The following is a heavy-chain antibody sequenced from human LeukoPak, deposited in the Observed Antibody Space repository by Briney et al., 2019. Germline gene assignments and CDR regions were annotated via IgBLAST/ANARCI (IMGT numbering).Heavy chain of an antibody. CDR3: ASDIVSGSGSLDY. J-gene: IGHJ4*02. CDR2: VKSDGSSP. CDR1: RFSFSDYW. V-gene: IGHV3-74*01. D-gene: IGHD3-10*01. Sequence: GGSLRLSCAASRFSFSDYWMHWVRQAPGKGLVWVSRVKSDGSSPSYADSVRGRFTISRDNAENMLYLQMNTLGAEDTAVYYCASDIVSGSGSLDYWGQGSLVTVSS.